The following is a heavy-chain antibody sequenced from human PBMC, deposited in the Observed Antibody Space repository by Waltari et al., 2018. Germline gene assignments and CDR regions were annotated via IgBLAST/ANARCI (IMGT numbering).Heavy chain of an antibody. Sequence: QVQLQESGPGLVKPSETLSLTCTVSGGSISSHYWSWIRQPPGKGLEWIGYIYYSGSTNYNPSLKSRVTISVDTSKNQFSLKLSSVTAADTAVYYCAREVVGDAFDIWGQGTMVTVSS. J-gene: IGHJ3*02. CDR1: GGSISSHY. CDR3: AREVVGDAFDI. V-gene: IGHV4-59*11. D-gene: IGHD2-15*01. CDR2: IYYSGST.